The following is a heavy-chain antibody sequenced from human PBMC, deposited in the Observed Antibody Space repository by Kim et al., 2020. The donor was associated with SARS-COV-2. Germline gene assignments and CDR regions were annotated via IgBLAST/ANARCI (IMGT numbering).Heavy chain of an antibody. CDR2: IWYDGSNK. J-gene: IGHJ6*04. D-gene: IGHD5-18*01. Sequence: GGSLRLSCAASGFTFSSYGMHWVRQAPGKGLEWVAVIWYDGSNKYYADSVKGRFTISRDNSKNTLYLQRNSLRAEDTAVYYCARGSQVTTWIQQWLPSYYYGMDVWGKGTTVTVSS. CDR1: GFTFSSYG. V-gene: IGHV3-33*01. CDR3: ARGSQVTTWIQQWLPSYYYGMDV.